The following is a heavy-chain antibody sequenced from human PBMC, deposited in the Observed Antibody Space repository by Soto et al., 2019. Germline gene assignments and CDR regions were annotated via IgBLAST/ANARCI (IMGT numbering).Heavy chain of an antibody. J-gene: IGHJ6*02. D-gene: IGHD4-4*01. CDR3: ARADYSNPSHYYYYGMDV. CDR2: IIPIFGTA. V-gene: IGHV1-69*06. Sequence: SVKVSCKASGGTFSSYAISWVRQAPGQGFEWMGGIIPIFGTANYAQKFQGRVTITADKSTSTAYMELSSLRSEDTAVYYCARADYSNPSHYYYYGMDVWGQGTTVTVS. CDR1: GGTFSSYA.